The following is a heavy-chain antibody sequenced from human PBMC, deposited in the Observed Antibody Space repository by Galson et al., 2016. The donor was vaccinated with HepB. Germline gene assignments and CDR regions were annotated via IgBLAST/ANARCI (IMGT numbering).Heavy chain of an antibody. J-gene: IGHJ4*02. V-gene: IGHV3-7*03. CDR2: IKQDGSEK. CDR3: AKGYGLFDY. Sequence: SLRLSCAASGFTFSSYWMNWVRQAPGKGLEWVANIKQDGSEKYYVDSVKGRFTISRDNARKSLYLQMDSLRAEDTALYYCAKGYGLFDYWGQGTLVTVSS. CDR1: GFTFSSYW. D-gene: IGHD1-14*01.